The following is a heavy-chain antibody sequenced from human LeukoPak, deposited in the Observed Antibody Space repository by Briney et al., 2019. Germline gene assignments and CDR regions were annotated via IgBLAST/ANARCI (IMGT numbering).Heavy chain of an antibody. J-gene: IGHJ4*02. CDR2: INHSGST. Sequence: SETLSLTCAVYGGSFSGYYWSWIRQPPGKGLEWIGEINHSGSTNYNPSLKSRVTISVDTSRKQFSLKLSSVTAADTAVYYCVTYYFDSSGPKKNYWGQGTLVTVSS. V-gene: IGHV4-34*01. CDR3: VTYYFDSSGPKKNY. CDR1: GGSFSGYY. D-gene: IGHD3-22*01.